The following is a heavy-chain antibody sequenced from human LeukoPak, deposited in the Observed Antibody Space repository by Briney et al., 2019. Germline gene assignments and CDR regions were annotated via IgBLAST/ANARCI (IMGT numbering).Heavy chain of an antibody. D-gene: IGHD2-15*01. CDR3: ARFGGGSCSGGSCYDYYVDV. J-gene: IGHJ6*03. CDR1: GFLFSSYT. Sequence: PGGSLRLSCAASGFLFSSYTVIWVRQAPGKGLEWVSSISSTSSYIFYADSLKGRFTISRDNAKNSLYLQMNSLRAEDTAVYYCARFGGGSCSGGSCYDYYVDVWGKGTTVTVSS. CDR2: ISSTSSYI. V-gene: IGHV3-21*01.